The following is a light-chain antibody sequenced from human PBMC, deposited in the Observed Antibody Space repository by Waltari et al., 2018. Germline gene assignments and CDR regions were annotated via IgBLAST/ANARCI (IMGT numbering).Light chain of an antibody. CDR1: SSDVGGYNY. Sequence: QSALTQPASVSGSPGQSITISCTGTSSDVGGYNYVSWYQQHPGKAPKLIIYEVTNRPSGVSNPFSGSKSGNTASLTISGLQAEDEADYSCSSYTSSSTFSVVFGGGTKLTVL. CDR2: EVT. J-gene: IGLJ2*01. V-gene: IGLV2-14*01. CDR3: SSYTSSSTFSVV.